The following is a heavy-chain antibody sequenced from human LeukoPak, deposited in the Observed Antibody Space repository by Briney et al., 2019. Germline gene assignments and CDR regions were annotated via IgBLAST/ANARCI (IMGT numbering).Heavy chain of an antibody. CDR3: AKDSPVTATIQWYFDY. V-gene: IGHV3-23*01. J-gene: IGHJ4*02. CDR2: ISGGGDTI. D-gene: IGHD2-21*02. CDR1: GFTFSSHG. Sequence: GGSLRLSCAASGFTFSSHGMTWVRQAPGKGQEWVSGISGGGDTIYYADSVRGRFTISRDNSKNTLYLQMNSLRDEDTAVYYCAKDSPVTATIQWYFDYWGQGTLVIVSS.